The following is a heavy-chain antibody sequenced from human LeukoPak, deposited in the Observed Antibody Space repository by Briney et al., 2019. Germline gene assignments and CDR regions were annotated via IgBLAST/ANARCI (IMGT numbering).Heavy chain of an antibody. V-gene: IGHV3-21*01. Sequence: PGGSLRLSCAASGFSFSGYTMNWVRQAPGKGLEWVSSISSSSGYLYYADSVKGRFTISRDNSKNSLYLQMNSLRAEDTAVYYCARDSPDSFWSGYRSAMDVWGKGTTVTVSS. CDR3: ARDSPDSFWSGYRSAMDV. CDR2: ISSSSGYL. D-gene: IGHD3-3*01. J-gene: IGHJ6*03. CDR1: GFSFSGYT.